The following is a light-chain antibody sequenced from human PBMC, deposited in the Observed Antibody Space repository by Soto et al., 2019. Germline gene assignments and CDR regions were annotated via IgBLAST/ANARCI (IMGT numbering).Light chain of an antibody. CDR3: SSYTNTNAEV. CDR1: SSDVGGYNY. J-gene: IGLJ1*01. CDR2: EVS. V-gene: IGLV2-14*01. Sequence: QSALTQPASVSGSLGQSITTSCTGTSSDVGGYNYVSWYQQHPGKAPKVMIYEVSYRPSGVSNRFSGSKSGNTASLTISGLQAEDEADYYCSSYTNTNAEVFGTGTKLTVL.